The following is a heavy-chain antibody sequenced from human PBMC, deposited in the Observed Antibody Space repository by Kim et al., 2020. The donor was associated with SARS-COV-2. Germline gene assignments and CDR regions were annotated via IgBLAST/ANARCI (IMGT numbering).Heavy chain of an antibody. Sequence: GGSLRLSCAASGFTFSSYAMSWVRQAPGKGLEWVSAISGSGGSTYYADSVKGRFTISRDNSKNTLYLQMNSLRAEDTAVYYCANCRRAPRVNWFDPWGQGTLVTVSS. V-gene: IGHV3-23*01. J-gene: IGHJ5*02. D-gene: IGHD3-10*01. CDR2: ISGSGGST. CDR3: ANCRRAPRVNWFDP. CDR1: GFTFSSYA.